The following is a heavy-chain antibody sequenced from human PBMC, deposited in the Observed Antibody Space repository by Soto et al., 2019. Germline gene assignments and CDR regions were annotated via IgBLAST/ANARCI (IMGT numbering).Heavy chain of an antibody. D-gene: IGHD2-15*01. CDR3: ARAYSDAFDI. V-gene: IGHV3-11*01. CDR1: GFTFRDYY. J-gene: IGHJ3*02. CDR2: ISSSGTGI. Sequence: GGSLRLSCAAYGFTFRDYYMTWIRQAPGKGLEWVSYISSSGTGIYYPDSVKGRFTISRDNAKNSLYLQMNSLRAEDTAVYYCARAYSDAFDIWGQGTMVTVSS.